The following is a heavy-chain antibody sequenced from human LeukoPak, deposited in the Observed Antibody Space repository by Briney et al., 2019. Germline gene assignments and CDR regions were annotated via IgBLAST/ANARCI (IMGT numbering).Heavy chain of an antibody. J-gene: IGHJ3*02. V-gene: IGHV1-8*01. CDR2: MNPNSGYT. CDR1: GYTLTSYD. CDR3: ARVPREIMSI. D-gene: IGHD1-26*01. Sequence: GASVKVSCKAYGYTLTSYDINWVRQATGQGLEWMGWMNPNSGYTGYAQKFQGRVSMTMNTSISTAYMELSSLRSEDTAVYYCARVPREIMSIWGQGTMVTVSS.